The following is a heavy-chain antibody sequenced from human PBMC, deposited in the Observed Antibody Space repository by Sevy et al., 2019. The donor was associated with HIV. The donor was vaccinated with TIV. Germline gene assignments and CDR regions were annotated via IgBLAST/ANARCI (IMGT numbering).Heavy chain of an antibody. CDR2: INPYSGGT. Sequence: ASVKVSCKASGYTFNSFYIHWVRQAPGQGLEWMGWINPYSGGTHYAQKFQGRVTLTRDTSIRVAYMDLTSLRSNDTAVYYGVRDRFYGGDSVTFAGDFWGQGTLVTVSS. CDR3: VRDRFYGGDSVTFAGDF. V-gene: IGHV1-2*02. J-gene: IGHJ4*02. CDR1: GYTFNSFY. D-gene: IGHD2-21*02.